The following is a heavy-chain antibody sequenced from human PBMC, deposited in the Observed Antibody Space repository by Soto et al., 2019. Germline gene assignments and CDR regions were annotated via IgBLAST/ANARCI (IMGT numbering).Heavy chain of an antibody. J-gene: IGHJ3*02. D-gene: IGHD3-22*01. V-gene: IGHV3-30-3*01. CDR2: ISYDGSNK. Sequence: GGSLRLSCAASGFTFSSYAMHWVRQAPGKGLEWVAVISYDGSNKYYADSVKGRFTISRDNSKNTLYLQMNSLRAEDTAVYYCATSKIVTMIVDAFDIWGQGTMVTVSS. CDR1: GFTFSSYA. CDR3: ATSKIVTMIVDAFDI.